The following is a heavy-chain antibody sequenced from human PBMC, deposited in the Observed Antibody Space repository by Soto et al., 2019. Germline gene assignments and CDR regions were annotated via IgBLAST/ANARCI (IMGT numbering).Heavy chain of an antibody. CDR1: GGSMSSYY. CDR2: VYSSGGT. CDR3: ARGQRFSDWFDP. J-gene: IGHJ5*02. D-gene: IGHD3-3*01. V-gene: IGHV4-4*07. Sequence: PSEPLSLTCSVSGGSMSSYYWTWIRQPAGKGLEWIGRVYSSGGTHYNSSLKSRVTISLDTSKNQFSLRLISVTAADTAVYYCARGQRFSDWFDPWGQGTWVTVPQ.